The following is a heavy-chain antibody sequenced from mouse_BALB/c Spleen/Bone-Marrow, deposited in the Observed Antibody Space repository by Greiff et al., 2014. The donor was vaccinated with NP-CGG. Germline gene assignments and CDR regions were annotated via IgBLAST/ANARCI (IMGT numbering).Heavy chain of an antibody. CDR2: INSDGGVT. J-gene: IGHJ2*01. CDR3: ARENPYGNYFDY. CDR1: GFTFSSYG. D-gene: IGHD2-1*01. Sequence: DVNLVESGGGLVQPGGSLKLSCAASGFTFSSYGMSWVRQTPDKRLELVATINSDGGVTYYPDSVKGRFTISRDNAKNTLYLQMSSLKSENTAMYYCARENPYGNYFDYWGQGTTLTVSS. V-gene: IGHV5-6-3*01.